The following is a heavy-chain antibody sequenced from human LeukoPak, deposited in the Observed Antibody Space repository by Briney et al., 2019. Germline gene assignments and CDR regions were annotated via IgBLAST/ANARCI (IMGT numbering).Heavy chain of an antibody. CDR1: GFTFSSYG. D-gene: IGHD3-9*01. CDR3: AKDLGRYLDASDI. V-gene: IGHV3-23*01. J-gene: IGHJ3*02. CDR2: IISSGGST. Sequence: GGSLRLSCAASGFTFSSYGMSWVRQAPGKGLEWVSAIISSGGSTHYADSVKGRFSISRDNSKNTLYLQMNSLRAEDTAVYYCAKDLGRYLDASDIWGQGTMVTVSS.